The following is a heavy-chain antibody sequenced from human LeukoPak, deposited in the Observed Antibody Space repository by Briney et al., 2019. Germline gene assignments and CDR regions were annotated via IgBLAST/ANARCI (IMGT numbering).Heavy chain of an antibody. J-gene: IGHJ4*02. V-gene: IGHV3-23*01. D-gene: IGHD6-13*01. CDR3: AAASRAATPLLPVDY. CDR2: ISGSGGST. CDR1: GFTFSTYA. Sequence: PGGSLRLSCAASGFTFSTYAMSWVRQGPGKGLEWVSSISGSGGSTYYADSVKGRFTISRDNSKNTLYLQMNSLRAEDTAVYYCAAASRAATPLLPVDYWGQGTLVTVSS.